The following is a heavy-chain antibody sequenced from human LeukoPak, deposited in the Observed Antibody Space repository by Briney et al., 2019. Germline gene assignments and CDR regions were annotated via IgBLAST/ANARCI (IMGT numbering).Heavy chain of an antibody. Sequence: PGGSLRLSCAASGFTFSSYSMNWVRQAPGKGLEWVSYISSSSSTIYYADSVKGRFTISRDNAKNSLYLQMNSLRDEGTAVYYCAKDLHRSGTFDYWGQGALVTVSS. J-gene: IGHJ4*02. D-gene: IGHD3-10*01. CDR2: ISSSSSTI. CDR3: AKDLHRSGTFDY. V-gene: IGHV3-48*02. CDR1: GFTFSSYS.